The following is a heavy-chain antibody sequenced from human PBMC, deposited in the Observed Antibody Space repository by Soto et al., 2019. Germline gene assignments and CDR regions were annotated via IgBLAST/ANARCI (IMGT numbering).Heavy chain of an antibody. V-gene: IGHV3-30*18. J-gene: IGHJ4*02. Sequence: AGSLLSCSASGFNFSSYGMHWVRQAPGKGLELVTGRLYDGSDKYYADSVKGRFTITRENSKNTLYLQMNSLRTEDSAEYYCAKAGGGFGDFVHHWGQGTPVTVSS. CDR2: RLYDGSDK. D-gene: IGHD3-10*01. CDR1: GFNFSSYG. CDR3: AKAGGGFGDFVHH.